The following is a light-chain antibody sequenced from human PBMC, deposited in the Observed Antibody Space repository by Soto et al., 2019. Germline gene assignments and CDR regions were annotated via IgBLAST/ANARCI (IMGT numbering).Light chain of an antibody. CDR2: GTS. CDR3: QQYGDSPWT. V-gene: IGKV3-20*01. J-gene: IGKJ1*01. Sequence: EIVLTQSPGTLSLSPGERATLSCRASQSVISSYLAWYQQKPGQAPRLLIYGTSTRATGIPDRFSGSGSGTDMTLTISRLEPEDFAVYFCQQYGDSPWTFGQGTKVEIK. CDR1: QSVISSY.